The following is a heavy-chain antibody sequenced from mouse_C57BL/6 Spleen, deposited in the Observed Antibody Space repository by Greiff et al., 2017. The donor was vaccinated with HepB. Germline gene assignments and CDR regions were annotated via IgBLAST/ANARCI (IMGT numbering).Heavy chain of an antibody. Sequence: EVKLMESGGDLVKPGGSLKLSCAASGFTFSSYGMSWVRQTPDKRLEWVATISSGGSYTYYPDSVKGRFTISRDNAKNTLYLQMSSLKSEDTAMYYCARIYYYGSSYAMDYWGQGTSVTVSS. D-gene: IGHD1-1*01. J-gene: IGHJ4*01. CDR2: ISSGGSYT. V-gene: IGHV5-6*01. CDR3: ARIYYYGSSYAMDY. CDR1: GFTFSSYG.